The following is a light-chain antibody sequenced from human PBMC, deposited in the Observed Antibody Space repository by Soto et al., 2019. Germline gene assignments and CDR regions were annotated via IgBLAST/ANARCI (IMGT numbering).Light chain of an antibody. Sequence: QSALTQSACVSGSPGQSIAISCTGTSSDVGGYNYVSWYQQHPGKAPKLMIYDVSNRPSGVSNRFSGSKSGNTASLTISGLQAQDEADYYCSSYTSSSTLYVFGTGTKVTVL. CDR2: DVS. J-gene: IGLJ1*01. CDR3: SSYTSSSTLYV. V-gene: IGLV2-14*03. CDR1: SSDVGGYNY.